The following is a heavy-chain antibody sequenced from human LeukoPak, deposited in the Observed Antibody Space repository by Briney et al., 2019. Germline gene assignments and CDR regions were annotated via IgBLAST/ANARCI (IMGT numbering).Heavy chain of an antibody. J-gene: IGHJ4*02. CDR3: ARDPPIVVVPADDY. CDR1: GFTFSSYW. CDR2: IKQDGSEK. V-gene: IGHV3-7*03. Sequence: PGGSLRLSCAASGFTFSSYWMSWVRQAPGKGLEWVANIKQDGSEKYYVDSVKGRFTISRDNAKNSLYLQMNSLRSEDTAVYYCARDPPIVVVPADDYWGQGTLVTVSS. D-gene: IGHD2-2*01.